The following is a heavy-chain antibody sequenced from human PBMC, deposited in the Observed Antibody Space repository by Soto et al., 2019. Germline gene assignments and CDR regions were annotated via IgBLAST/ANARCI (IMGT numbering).Heavy chain of an antibody. V-gene: IGHV3-48*02. J-gene: IGHJ6*02. CDR3: ARDNPRSSGWDV. CDR1: GFTLSSYS. Sequence: EVQLVESGGGLVQPGGSLRLSCEASGFTLSSYSMNWARQAPGQGLEWVSYISSSSSTIYYADSVKGRFTISRDNAKNSLSLQMNSLRDGDTAVSYGARDNPRSSGWDVWGQRTRVTVSS. CDR2: ISSSSSTI. D-gene: IGHD6-6*01.